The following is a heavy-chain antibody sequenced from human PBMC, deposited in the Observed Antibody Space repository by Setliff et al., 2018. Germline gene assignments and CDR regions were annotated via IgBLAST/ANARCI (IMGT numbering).Heavy chain of an antibody. Sequence: SVKVSCKASGGSFSSYGITWVRQAPGQGLEWMGGTSPMFGTTNHAQKFPGRVTIITDESTSTAYMELSSLRSEDTAVYFCAREGVDTRSSTDYRYYMDVWGKGTTVTVSS. J-gene: IGHJ6*03. V-gene: IGHV1-69*05. CDR1: GGSFSSYG. CDR3: AREGVDTRSSTDYRYYMDV. D-gene: IGHD5-18*01. CDR2: TSPMFGTT.